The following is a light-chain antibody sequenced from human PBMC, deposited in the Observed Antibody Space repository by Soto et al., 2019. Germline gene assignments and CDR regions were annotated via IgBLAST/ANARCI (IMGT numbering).Light chain of an antibody. CDR1: QSVSRN. Sequence: EIVMTQSPATLSVSPGERATLSCRASQSVSRNLAWFQQKPGQAPRLLIYGASTRATGIPARFSGSGSGTGFILTISSLQSEDFAVYYCQQYNQWPPWTFGQGTKVDIK. CDR2: GAS. J-gene: IGKJ1*01. CDR3: QQYNQWPPWT. V-gene: IGKV3-15*01.